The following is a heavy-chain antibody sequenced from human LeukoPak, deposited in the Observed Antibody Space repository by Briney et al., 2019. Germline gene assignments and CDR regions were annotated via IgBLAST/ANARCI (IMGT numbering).Heavy chain of an antibody. CDR3: ASSGYSYGYYFDY. CDR2: IYTSGST. J-gene: IGHJ4*02. Sequence: SQTLSLTCTVSGGSISSGRYYWSCIRQPAGKGLEWIGRIYTSGSTNYNPSLKSRVTISVDTSKNQFSLKLSSVTAADTAVYYCASSGYSYGYYFDYWGQGTLVTVSS. V-gene: IGHV4-61*02. CDR1: GGSISSGRYY. D-gene: IGHD5-18*01.